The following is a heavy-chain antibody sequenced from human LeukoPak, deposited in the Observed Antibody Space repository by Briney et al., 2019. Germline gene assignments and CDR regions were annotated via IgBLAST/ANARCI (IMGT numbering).Heavy chain of an antibody. Sequence: GGSLRLSCAASGFTFTSAWMSWVRQSPGKGLEWVGRIKSKADGGTTDYAAPVRGRFTISRDDSENTLILQMDSLKTEDTAVYYCSREDQRNSWGQGTLVTVSS. D-gene: IGHD1-1*01. CDR2: IKSKADGGTT. V-gene: IGHV3-15*01. CDR1: GFTFTSAW. CDR3: SREDQRNS. J-gene: IGHJ4*02.